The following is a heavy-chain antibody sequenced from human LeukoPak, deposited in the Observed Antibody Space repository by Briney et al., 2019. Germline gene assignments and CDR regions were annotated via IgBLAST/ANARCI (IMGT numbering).Heavy chain of an antibody. CDR2: ISSSGSTI. D-gene: IGHD3-22*01. CDR3: ALGVVVNSGYYFAY. V-gene: IGHV3-48*03. J-gene: IGHJ4*02. Sequence: GGSLRLSCAASGFTFSSYEMNWVRQAPGKGLEWVSYISSSGSTIYYADSVKGRFTISRDNAKNSLYLQMNSLRAEDTAVYYCALGVVVNSGYYFAYWGQGTLVTVSS. CDR1: GFTFSSYE.